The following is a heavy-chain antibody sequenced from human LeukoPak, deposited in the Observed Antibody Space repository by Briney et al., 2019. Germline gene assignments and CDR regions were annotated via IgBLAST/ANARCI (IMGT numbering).Heavy chain of an antibody. J-gene: IGHJ3*02. V-gene: IGHV3-11*06. D-gene: IGHD2-21*01. CDR1: GFTFSDYY. CDR2: ISGSSYYT. CDR3: ARSSSSGGGDSFDI. Sequence: PGRSLRLSCAASGFTFSDYYMSWIRQAPGKELEWVTYISGSSYYTKYADSVKGRFTISRDNAKNSLYLQMNSLRAEDTAVYYCARSSSSGGGDSFDIWGQGTMVTVSS.